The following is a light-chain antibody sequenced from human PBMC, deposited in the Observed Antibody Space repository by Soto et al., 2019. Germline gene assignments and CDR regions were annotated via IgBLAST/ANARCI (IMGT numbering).Light chain of an antibody. CDR3: QQRAGWPRT. V-gene: IGKV3-11*01. CDR2: DTF. J-gene: IGKJ1*01. CDR1: QSVSNY. Sequence: EIVLTQSPATLSLSPGERATLSCRASQSVSNYLTWYQQKPGQAPRLLVSDTFNRANGVPARFTGSGSDTDFTLTISSLEPEDFAVYYCQQRAGWPRTFGQGTKLEI.